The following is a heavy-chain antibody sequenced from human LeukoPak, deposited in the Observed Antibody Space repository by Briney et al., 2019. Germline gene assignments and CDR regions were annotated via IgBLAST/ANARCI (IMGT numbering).Heavy chain of an antibody. CDR3: ARAEYYDSTGYYFHL. J-gene: IGHJ1*01. Sequence: PGGPLRLSCAASGFTFSDYYISWLRQAPGKGLEGISYISTSDSSIFYADSVKGRFTVSRDNAKNSVYLQMDSLRADDTAVYYCARAEYYDSTGYYFHLWGQGTQVTVSS. CDR2: ISTSDSSI. D-gene: IGHD3-22*01. CDR1: GFTFSDYY. V-gene: IGHV3-11*01.